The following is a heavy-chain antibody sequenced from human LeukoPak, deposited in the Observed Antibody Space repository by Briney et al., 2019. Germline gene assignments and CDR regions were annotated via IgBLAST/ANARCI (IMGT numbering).Heavy chain of an antibody. CDR2: IYYSGST. Sequence: SETLSLTCTVSGGSISSYYWSWIRQPPGKGLEWSGYIYYSGSTNYNPSLKSRVTISVDTSKNQFSLKLSSVTAADTAVYYCARHRHSSSFDYWGQGTLVTVSS. CDR3: ARHRHSSSFDY. D-gene: IGHD6-13*01. V-gene: IGHV4-59*08. J-gene: IGHJ4*02. CDR1: GGSISSYY.